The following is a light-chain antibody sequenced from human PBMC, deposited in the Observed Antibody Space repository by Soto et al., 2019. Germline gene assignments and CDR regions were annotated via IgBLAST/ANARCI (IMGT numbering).Light chain of an antibody. CDR3: VSYTDTDTLV. J-gene: IGLJ1*01. Sequence: QSVLTQPASVSGSPGQSITISCTGTSSDVGNYKYVSWYQQHPGKAPKLMIYEVSNRPSGVSNRFSGSKSGNTASLTISGLQAEDETDYFCVSYTDTDTLVFGTGTKVTVL. CDR2: EVS. CDR1: SSDVGNYKY. V-gene: IGLV2-14*01.